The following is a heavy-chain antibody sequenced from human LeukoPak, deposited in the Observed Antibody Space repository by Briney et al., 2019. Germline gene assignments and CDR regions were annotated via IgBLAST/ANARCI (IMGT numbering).Heavy chain of an antibody. Sequence: GGSLRLSCAASGFTFDDYGMSWVRQAPGKGLEWVSGINWNGGSTGYADSVKGRFTISRDNAKNSLYLQMNSLRAEDTALYYCARERMVRGPMGYYYYYMDVWGKGTTVTVSS. CDR3: ARERMVRGPMGYYYYYMDV. CDR1: GFTFDDYG. V-gene: IGHV3-20*04. J-gene: IGHJ6*03. D-gene: IGHD3-10*01. CDR2: INWNGGST.